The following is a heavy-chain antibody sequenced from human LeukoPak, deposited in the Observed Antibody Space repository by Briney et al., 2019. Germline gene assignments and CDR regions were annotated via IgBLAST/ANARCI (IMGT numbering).Heavy chain of an antibody. V-gene: IGHV3-21*01. J-gene: IGHJ4*02. CDR3: ARDASGSSIGLIDF. CDR1: EFTLRSYS. CDR2: ICTSSTYI. D-gene: IGHD1-26*01. Sequence: GGSLRLSCVASEFTLRSYSMHWVRQAPGKGLEWVSYICTSSTYIYYADSVMGRFTISRDNAKNSLYLHMSSLRAEDTAVYYCARDASGSSIGLIDFWGQGTLVTVSS.